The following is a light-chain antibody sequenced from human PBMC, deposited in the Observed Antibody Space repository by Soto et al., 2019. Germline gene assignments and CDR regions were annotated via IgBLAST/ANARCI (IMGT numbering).Light chain of an antibody. Sequence: NFMLTQTHSVSASPGKTITISCTRSSGSIASNFVQWYQQRPGTAPTILIYADNRRPSGVPGRFSGSIDSSSNSAYLTISGLTSEDEGDYYCQSCESDTHVVFGAGTKVTVL. V-gene: IGLV6-57*03. CDR2: ADN. J-gene: IGLJ2*01. CDR1: SGSIASNF. CDR3: QSCESDTHVV.